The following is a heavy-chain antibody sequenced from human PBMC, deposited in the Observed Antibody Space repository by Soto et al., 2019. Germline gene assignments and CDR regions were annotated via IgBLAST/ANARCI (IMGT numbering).Heavy chain of an antibody. V-gene: IGHV2-5*02. CDR2: IYWDDSK. Sequence: QITLKESGPPLVRPTQTLTLTCAFSGFSLSTSGVGVGWIRQPPGKALEWLAVIYWDDSKHYSPSLRSRLTNPQDTSQNPVGLNMTNMDPMDNGTFFRATKGPEDLPPDYWGQGTLVTVSS. CDR1: GFSLSTSGVG. CDR3: ATKGPEDLPPDY. J-gene: IGHJ4*02.